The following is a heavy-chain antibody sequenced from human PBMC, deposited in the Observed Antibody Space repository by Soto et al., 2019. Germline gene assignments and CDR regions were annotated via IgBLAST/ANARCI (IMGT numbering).Heavy chain of an antibody. J-gene: IGHJ6*02. V-gene: IGHV3-73*02. CDR1: GSASGGST. Sequence: VEPGGGWVQPGGSLQPPWQGPGSASGGSTIHWVPQAPGKGWEWVGRIRSKANSYATAYAAAVKGRFIVSRDDSKTTSYLQMDSLKIEDTAMYYCFRENYFSYHGMDVWGQGTTVTVSS. CDR3: FRENYFSYHGMDV. CDR2: IRSKANSYAT.